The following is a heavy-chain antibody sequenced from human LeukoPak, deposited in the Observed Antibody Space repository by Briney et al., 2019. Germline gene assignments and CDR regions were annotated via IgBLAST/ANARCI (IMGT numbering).Heavy chain of an antibody. Sequence: ASVKVSCKASGGTFGSYAISWVRQAPGQGLEWMGGIIPNSGGTKYSQKFQGRVTMTRDTSISTAYMALSRLRSDDTAMYYCARDYWNYGGCFDYWGQGTLVTVSS. CDR3: ARDYWNYGGCFDY. CDR1: GGTFGSYA. J-gene: IGHJ4*02. D-gene: IGHD1-7*01. V-gene: IGHV1-2*02. CDR2: IIPNSGGT.